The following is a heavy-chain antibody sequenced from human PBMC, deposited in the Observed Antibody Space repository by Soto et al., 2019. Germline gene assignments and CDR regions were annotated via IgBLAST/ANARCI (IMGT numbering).Heavy chain of an antibody. V-gene: IGHV1-18*01. CDR1: GFTFTSFG. J-gene: IGHJ5*01. D-gene: IGHD1-26*01. CDR2: VSSYNAYT. Sequence: AASVKVSCKTSGFTFTSFGIAWVRQAPGQGLEWMGWVSSYNAYTNYAQSLQDRVTMTTDTSTTTAYVELRSLRSDDTAVYYCAKSGDGNWFDTWG. CDR3: AKSGDGNWFDT.